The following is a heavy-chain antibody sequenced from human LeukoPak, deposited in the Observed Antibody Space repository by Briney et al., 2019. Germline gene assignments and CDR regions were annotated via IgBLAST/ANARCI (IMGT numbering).Heavy chain of an antibody. CDR1: GYTFTSYG. V-gene: IGHV1-18*01. Sequence: GASVKVSCKASGYTFTSYGISWVRQAPGQGLEWMGWISAYNGNTNYAQKLQGRVTMTTDTSTSTAYMELRSLRSDDTAVYYCARDFPPNYGSDYYYYYMDVWGKGTTVTISS. CDR2: ISAYNGNT. J-gene: IGHJ6*03. CDR3: ARDFPPNYGSDYYYYYMDV. D-gene: IGHD3-10*01.